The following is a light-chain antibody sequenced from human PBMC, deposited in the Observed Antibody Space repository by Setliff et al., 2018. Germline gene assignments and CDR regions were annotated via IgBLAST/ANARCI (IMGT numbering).Light chain of an antibody. Sequence: QSALAQPPSASGSPGQSVAISCTGTSRDVGGFNFVSWYQQHPGKAPKLIIYEVSKRPSGVPDRFSGSKSGNTASLTISGLQAEDEADYYCLSYATSDTVVFGTGTKVTVL. CDR2: EVS. J-gene: IGLJ1*01. CDR3: LSYATSDTVV. V-gene: IGLV2-8*01. CDR1: SRDVGGFNF.